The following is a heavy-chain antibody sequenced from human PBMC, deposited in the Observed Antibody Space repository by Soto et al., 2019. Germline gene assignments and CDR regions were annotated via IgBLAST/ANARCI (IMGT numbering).Heavy chain of an antibody. CDR2: INPETGGT. D-gene: IGHD2-21*01. V-gene: IGHV1-2*02. CDR3: ARERFQVISDGMDV. J-gene: IGHJ6*02. Sequence: ASVKVSCKASGYTFTGYYIHWVRQAPGQGLEWMGWINPETGGTSYAQKFQGRVTLSRDTSINTAYLELSSLRFDDAAVYFCARERFQVISDGMDVWGQGTTVTVSS. CDR1: GYTFTGYY.